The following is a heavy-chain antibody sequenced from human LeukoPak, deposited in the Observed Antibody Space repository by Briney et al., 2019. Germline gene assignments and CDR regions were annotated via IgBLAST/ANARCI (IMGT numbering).Heavy chain of an antibody. CDR3: ARGTYSGILVIGQYYYYYYMDV. J-gene: IGHJ6*03. CDR1: GFTFSDYY. Sequence: GSLRLSCAASGFTFSDYYMSWIRQAPGKGLEWIGEINHSGSTNYNPSLKSRVTISVDTSKNQFSLKLSSVTAADTAVYYCARGTYSGILVIGQYYYYYYMDVWGKGTTVTVSS. V-gene: IGHV4-34*01. D-gene: IGHD3-10*01. CDR2: INHSGST.